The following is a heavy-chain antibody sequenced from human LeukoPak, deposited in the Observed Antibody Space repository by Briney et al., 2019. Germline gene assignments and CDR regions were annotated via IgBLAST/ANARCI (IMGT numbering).Heavy chain of an antibody. D-gene: IGHD2-2*02. CDR1: GGSVSSGSYY. Sequence: SETLSLTCTVSGGSVSSGSYYWSWVRQPPGKGLEWSGYIYYSGSTNYNPSLKSRVTISVDTSKNQFSLKLSSVTAANTAVYYCARYCSSTSCYISAFDIGGQGTMVTVSS. CDR2: IYYSGST. CDR3: ARYCSSTSCYISAFDI. V-gene: IGHV4-61*01. J-gene: IGHJ3*02.